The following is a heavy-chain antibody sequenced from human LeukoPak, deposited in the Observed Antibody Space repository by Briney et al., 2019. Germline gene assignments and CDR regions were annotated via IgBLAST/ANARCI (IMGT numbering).Heavy chain of an antibody. D-gene: IGHD6-19*01. CDR2: IYTSGST. CDR3: AREGSSGWTPFDY. J-gene: IGHJ4*02. V-gene: IGHV4-61*02. CDR1: GVSISSTSYY. Sequence: SETLSLTCTVSGVSISSTSYYWSWIRQPAGKGLEWIGRIYTSGSTNYNPSLKSRVTISVDKSKNQFSLKLSSVTAADTAVYYCAREGSSGWTPFDYWGQGTLVTVSS.